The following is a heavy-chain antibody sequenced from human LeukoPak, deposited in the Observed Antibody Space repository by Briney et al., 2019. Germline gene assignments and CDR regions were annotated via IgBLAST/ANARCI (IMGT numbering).Heavy chain of an antibody. CDR3: ARNYYGSGSYYNVEGWFDP. Sequence: EASVKVSCKASGYTFTKYAISWVRQAPGQGLEWMGWISTYNGNINYVQKFQGRVTLTTDTSTSTAYMELRSLRSDDTAMYYCARNYYGSGSYYNVEGWFDPWGQGTLVTVSS. J-gene: IGHJ5*02. D-gene: IGHD3-10*01. CDR1: GYTFTKYA. V-gene: IGHV1-18*01. CDR2: ISTYNGNI.